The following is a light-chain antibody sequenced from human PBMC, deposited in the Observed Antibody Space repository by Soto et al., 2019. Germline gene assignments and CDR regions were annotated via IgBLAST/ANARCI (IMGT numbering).Light chain of an antibody. CDR2: DVS. Sequence: DIQMTQSPASLSASVGDRVTISCQASQDISRYLNWYQHKPGRATQLLINDVSTLETGVPSRFSATGSGTEFTLTINGLQPEDLATYYCQQYDIPPSTFGGGTKVDIK. CDR1: QDISRY. CDR3: QQYDIPPST. V-gene: IGKV1-33*01. J-gene: IGKJ4*01.